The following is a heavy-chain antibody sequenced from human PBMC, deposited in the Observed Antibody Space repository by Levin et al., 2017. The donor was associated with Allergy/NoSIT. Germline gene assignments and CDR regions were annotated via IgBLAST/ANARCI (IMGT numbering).Heavy chain of an antibody. CDR2: IYYSESP. D-gene: IGHD2/OR15-2a*01. J-gene: IGHJ6*02. CDR3: AGVPGFYDDQSYYYHYGMDV. V-gene: IGHV4-39*07. Sequence: SETLSLTCTVSGGSISSSSYYWGWIRQPPGKGLEWIGSIYYSESPYYSPSLKSRVTISVDTSKNQFSLKLSSVTAADTAVYYCAGVPGFYDDQSYYYHYGMDVWGQGTTVTVSS. CDR1: GGSISSSSYY.